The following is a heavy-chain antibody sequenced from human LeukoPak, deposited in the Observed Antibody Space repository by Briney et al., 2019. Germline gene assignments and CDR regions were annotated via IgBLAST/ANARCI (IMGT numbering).Heavy chain of an antibody. Sequence: ASVKVSCKASGYTFTSYGISWVRQAPGQGLEWMGWISAYNGNTNYAQKLQGRVTMTTDTSTSTAYMELRSLRSDDTAVYYCARRGISDGIYYYYGMDVWGQGTTVTVSS. V-gene: IGHV1-18*01. D-gene: IGHD1-14*01. CDR1: GYTFTSYG. J-gene: IGHJ6*02. CDR2: ISAYNGNT. CDR3: ARRGISDGIYYYYGMDV.